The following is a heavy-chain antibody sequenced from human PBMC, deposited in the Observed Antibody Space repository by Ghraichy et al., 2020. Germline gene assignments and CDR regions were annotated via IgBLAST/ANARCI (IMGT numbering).Heavy chain of an antibody. V-gene: IGHV4-39*01. Sequence: SQTLSLTCTVSGGSISSSSYYWGWIRQPPGKGLEWIGSIYYSGSTYYNPSLKSRVTISVDTSKNQFSLKLSSVTAADTAVYYCARRYCSGGSCYFDYWGQGTLVTVSS. CDR1: GGSISSSSYY. D-gene: IGHD2-15*01. J-gene: IGHJ4*02. CDR2: IYYSGST. CDR3: ARRYCSGGSCYFDY.